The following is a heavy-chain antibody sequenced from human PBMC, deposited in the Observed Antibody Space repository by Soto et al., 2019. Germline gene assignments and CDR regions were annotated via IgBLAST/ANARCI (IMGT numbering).Heavy chain of an antibody. CDR1: GGSISSGGYY. Sequence: QVQLQESGPGLVKPSQTLSLTCTVSGGSISSGGYYWSWIRQHPGKGLEWIGYIYYSGSTYYNPSLKSRVTISVDTSKNQFSLKLSSVTAADTAVYYCARIPAGLNYYYYYGMDVWGQGTTVTVSS. CDR3: ARIPAGLNYYYYYGMDV. CDR2: IYYSGST. D-gene: IGHD2-2*01. J-gene: IGHJ6*02. V-gene: IGHV4-31*03.